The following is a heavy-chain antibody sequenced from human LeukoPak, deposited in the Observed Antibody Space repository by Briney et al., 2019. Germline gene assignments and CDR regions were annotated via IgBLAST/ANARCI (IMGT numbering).Heavy chain of an antibody. CDR2: ISYDGSNK. V-gene: IGHV3-30*03. Sequence: GGSLRLSCAASGFTFSSYGMHWVRQAPGKGLEWVAVISYDGSNKYYADSVKGRFTISRDNSKNTLYLQMNSLRAEDKAVYYCVSITMIVVVTGRDYWGQGTLVTVSS. CDR3: VSITMIVVVTGRDY. CDR1: GFTFSSYG. J-gene: IGHJ4*02. D-gene: IGHD3-22*01.